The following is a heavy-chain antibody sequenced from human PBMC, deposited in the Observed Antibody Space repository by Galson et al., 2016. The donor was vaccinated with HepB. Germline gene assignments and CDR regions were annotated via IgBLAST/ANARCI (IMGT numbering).Heavy chain of an antibody. V-gene: IGHV6-1*01. J-gene: IGHJ4*02. CDR2: TYYRSRWYS. D-gene: IGHD6-13*01. CDR1: GDSVSNETVA. CDR3: ARHRYSSSWYYFDN. Sequence: CAISGDSVSNETVAWTWIRRSPSRGLEWLGRTYYRSRWYSDYAVSVKSRIAVSADTSKNQFSLQLSSVTPEDTAIYYCARHRYSSSWYYFDNWAQGTLVTVSS.